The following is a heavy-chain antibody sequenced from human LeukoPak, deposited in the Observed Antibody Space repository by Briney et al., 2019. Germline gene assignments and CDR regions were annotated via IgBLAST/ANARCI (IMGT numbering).Heavy chain of an antibody. CDR1: GFIFNNYG. D-gene: IGHD3-22*01. CDR2: ISNDGGGT. Sequence: GGSLTLSCAASGFIFNNYGLIWVRQAPGKGLEWVSAISNDGGGTQYADFVEGRFTISRDNSKNTLFLQMSSLRAEDTALYYRAKGSSGYFANLWGPGTLVTVSS. V-gene: IGHV3-23*01. J-gene: IGHJ5*02. CDR3: AKGSSGYFANL.